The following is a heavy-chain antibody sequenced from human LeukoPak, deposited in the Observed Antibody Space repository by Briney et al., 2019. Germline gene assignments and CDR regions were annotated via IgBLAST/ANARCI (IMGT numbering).Heavy chain of an antibody. V-gene: IGHV3-48*04. Sequence: PGGSLRLSCAASGFTFSSYSMNWVRQAPGRGLEWVSYISSSSSTIYYADSVKGRFTISRDNAKNSLYLQMNSLRAEDTAVYYCARDGLTGSPDAFDIWGQGTMVTVSS. CDR2: ISSSSSTI. D-gene: IGHD2-8*02. J-gene: IGHJ3*02. CDR1: GFTFSSYS. CDR3: ARDGLTGSPDAFDI.